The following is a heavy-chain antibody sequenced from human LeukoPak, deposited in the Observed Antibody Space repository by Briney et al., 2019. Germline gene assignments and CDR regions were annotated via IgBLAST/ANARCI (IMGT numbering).Heavy chain of an antibody. J-gene: IGHJ3*02. Sequence: SETLSLTCTVSGGSISSSSYYWGWIRQPPGKGLEWIGEIYHSGSTNYNPSLKSRVTISVDTSKNQFSLKLSSVTAADTAVYYCARPISGSYSPQAFDIWGQGTMVTVSS. CDR2: IYHSGST. CDR1: GGSISSSSYY. CDR3: ARPISGSYSPQAFDI. V-gene: IGHV4-39*07. D-gene: IGHD1-26*01.